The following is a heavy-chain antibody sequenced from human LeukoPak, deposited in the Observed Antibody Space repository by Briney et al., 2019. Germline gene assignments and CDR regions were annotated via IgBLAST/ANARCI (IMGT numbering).Heavy chain of an antibody. Sequence: GGSLRLSCAASGLTFSSYWMSWVRQAPGKGREWVANIKQDGSEKHYVDSVTGRFTISRDNTKNSLCLQMNSLRADDTAVYYCARDLAGPPQEAFDIWGQGTMGTVSS. CDR3: ARDLAGPPQEAFDI. V-gene: IGHV3-7*01. J-gene: IGHJ3*02. CDR1: GLTFSSYW. CDR2: IKQDGSEK.